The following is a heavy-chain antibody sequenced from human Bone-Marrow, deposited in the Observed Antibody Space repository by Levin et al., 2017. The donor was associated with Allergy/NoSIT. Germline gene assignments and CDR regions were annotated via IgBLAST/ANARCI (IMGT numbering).Heavy chain of an antibody. J-gene: IGHJ4*02. V-gene: IGHV3-74*01. CDR3: ARGGRVGSRMYYFDN. CDR2: MNSDATTT. D-gene: IGHD1-26*01. Sequence: GGSLRLSCAASGFTFSNYWMHWVRQAPGKGLVWVSRMNSDATTTNYADSVRGRFTISRDNAKNILYLQMNSLRAEDTAVYYCARGGRVGSRMYYFDNWGQGTLVTVSS. CDR1: GFTFSNYW.